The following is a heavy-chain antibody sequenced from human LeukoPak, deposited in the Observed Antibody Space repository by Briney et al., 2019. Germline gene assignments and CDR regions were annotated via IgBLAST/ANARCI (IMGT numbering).Heavy chain of an antibody. V-gene: IGHV1-2*02. D-gene: IGHD6-13*01. CDR2: INPNSGGT. J-gene: IGHJ4*02. CDR1: GYTFTGYY. CDR3: ASQDVGAAAGSVDY. Sequence: VSVKVSCKASGYTFTGYYMHWVRQAPGQGLEWMGWINPNSGGTNYAQKFQGRVTMTRDTSISAAYMELSRLRSDDTAVYYCASQDVGAAAGSVDYWGQGTLVTVSS.